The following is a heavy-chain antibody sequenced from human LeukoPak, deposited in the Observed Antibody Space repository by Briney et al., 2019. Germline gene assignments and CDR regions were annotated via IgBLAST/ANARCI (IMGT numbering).Heavy chain of an antibody. D-gene: IGHD1-1*01. Sequence: GGTLRLSCAASGFTFSSYGMSWVRQAPGKGLEWVSVISGSGGSTYYADSVKGRFTISRDNAKNSLYLQMNSLRIEDTALYYCAKGGYSWNRGDAFDTWGQGTMVTVSS. CDR3: AKGGYSWNRGDAFDT. J-gene: IGHJ3*02. V-gene: IGHV3-23*01. CDR2: ISGSGGST. CDR1: GFTFSSYG.